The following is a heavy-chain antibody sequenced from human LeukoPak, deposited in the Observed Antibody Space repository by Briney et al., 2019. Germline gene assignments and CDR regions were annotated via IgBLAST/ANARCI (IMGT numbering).Heavy chain of an antibody. CDR3: ARAPMPNYYYYYMDV. J-gene: IGHJ6*03. V-gene: IGHV4-61*02. CDR2: IYTSGST. CDR1: GGSISSGSYY. D-gene: IGHD2-2*01. Sequence: SQTLSLTCTVSGGSISSGSYYWSWIRQPAGKGLEWIGRIYTSGSTNYNPSLKSRVTISVDTSKNQFSLKLSSVTAADTAVYYCARAPMPNYYYYYMDVWGKGTTATVSS.